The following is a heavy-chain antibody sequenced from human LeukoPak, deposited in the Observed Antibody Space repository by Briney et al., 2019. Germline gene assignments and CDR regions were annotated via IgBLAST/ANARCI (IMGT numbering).Heavy chain of an antibody. J-gene: IGHJ3*02. Sequence: GGSLRLSCEASGFTFSDSYMSWVCQAPGKGLEWVANIKQDGSEKYYVDSVKGRFTISRDNAKNSLYLQMNSLRAEDTAVYYCARDRVYYDFWSADAFDIWGQGTMVTVSS. CDR1: GFTFSDSY. D-gene: IGHD3-3*01. CDR3: ARDRVYYDFWSADAFDI. V-gene: IGHV3-7*01. CDR2: IKQDGSEK.